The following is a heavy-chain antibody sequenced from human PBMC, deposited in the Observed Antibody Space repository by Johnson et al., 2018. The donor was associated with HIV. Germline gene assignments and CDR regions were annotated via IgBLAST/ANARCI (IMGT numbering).Heavy chain of an antibody. D-gene: IGHD2-15*01. CDR1: GFTFTNYA. V-gene: IGHV3-48*04. J-gene: IGHJ3*02. CDR3: ATEGGTGAFDI. CDR2: ISGGGST. Sequence: MLLVEYGGGVVQPGRSLRLSCTASGFTFTNYAMTWVRQTPGKGLDWVSVISGGGSTYYADSVKGRFTISRDNAKNSLYLQMNSLRAEDTAVYYCATEGGTGAFDIWGQGTMVTVSS.